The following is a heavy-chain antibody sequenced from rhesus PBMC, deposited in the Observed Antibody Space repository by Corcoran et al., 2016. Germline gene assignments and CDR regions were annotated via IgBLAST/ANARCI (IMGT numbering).Heavy chain of an antibody. CDR1: GASISSNY. D-gene: IGHD5-36*01. Sequence: QVQLQESGPGLVKPSETLPLTCAVPGASISSNYWRGTRKAPGTGLEWIGRIYGSGGNTDYNPSLKSRVTISIDTSKNQFSLKLSSVTAADTAVYYCARDVYSYGGGYSLDVWGRGVLVTVSS. V-gene: IGHV4S2*01. CDR3: ARDVYSYGGGYSLDV. J-gene: IGHJ5-2*02. CDR2: IYGSGGNT.